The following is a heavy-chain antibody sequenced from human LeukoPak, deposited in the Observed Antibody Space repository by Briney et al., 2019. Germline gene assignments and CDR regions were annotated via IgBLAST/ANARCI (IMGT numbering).Heavy chain of an antibody. CDR2: FYYSGTT. CDR3: ARSLYGFDI. J-gene: IGHJ3*02. Sequence: NPSETLSLTCTVSGGSISGSGYYWGWLRQPPGKGLEWIGSFYYSGTTYYNPSLKSRVTISVDTSKNQFSLKLSSVTAADTAVYYCARSLYGFDIWGQGTMVTVSS. V-gene: IGHV4-39*07. CDR1: GGSISGSGYY.